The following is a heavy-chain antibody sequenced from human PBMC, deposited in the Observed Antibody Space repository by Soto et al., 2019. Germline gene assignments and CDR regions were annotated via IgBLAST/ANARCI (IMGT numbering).Heavy chain of an antibody. V-gene: IGHV3-33*01. CDR1: GFTFSNHG. D-gene: IGHD6-19*01. Sequence: GGSLRLSCVASGFTFSNHGMHWVRQAPGKGLEWVTVIWYDGTNRFYADSVKGRFTISRDISENTVCLQMDSLRSEDTAVYYCARESSSGRRDRIDYWGQGTLVTVSS. CDR3: ARESSSGRRDRIDY. CDR2: IWYDGTNR. J-gene: IGHJ4*02.